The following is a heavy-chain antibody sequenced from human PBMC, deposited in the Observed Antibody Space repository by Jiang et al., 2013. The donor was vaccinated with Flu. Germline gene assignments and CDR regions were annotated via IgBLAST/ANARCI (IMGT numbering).Heavy chain of an antibody. J-gene: IGHJ4*02. CDR2: ITWNSGNM. CDR1: GFTFANYA. D-gene: IGHD3-16*02. Sequence: ASGFTFANYAMHWVRQAPGKAGVVSGITWNSGNMGYADSVKGRFTISRDNANNSVYLQMNSLRPEDTALYYCAKIESRLSNSFTFDNWGQGTLVTVSS. CDR3: AKIESRLSNSFTFDN. V-gene: IGHV3-9*01.